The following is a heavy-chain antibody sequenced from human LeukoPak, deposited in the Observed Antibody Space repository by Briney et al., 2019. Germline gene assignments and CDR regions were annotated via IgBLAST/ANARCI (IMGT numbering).Heavy chain of an antibody. CDR2: IVVGSGNT. V-gene: IGHV1-58*01. J-gene: IGHJ4*02. CDR1: GFTFTSSA. D-gene: IGHD3-16*01. CDR3: AADLGGREFGD. Sequence: SVKVSCKASGFTFTSSAVQWVRQARGQRLEWIGWIVVGSGNTNYAQKFQERVTITRDMSTSTAYMELSSLRSEDMAVYYCAADLGGREFGDWGQGTLVTVSS.